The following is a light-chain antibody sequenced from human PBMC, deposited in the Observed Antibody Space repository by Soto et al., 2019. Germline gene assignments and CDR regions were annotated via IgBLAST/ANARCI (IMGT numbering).Light chain of an antibody. V-gene: IGKV1-27*01. CDR2: AAS. CDR1: QDIRNF. CDR3: QKYSSGPV. J-gene: IGKJ3*01. Sequence: DIQMIQSPTSLSASVGDRVTITCRASQDIRNFVAWYQQKPGKAPKLLIYAASTLQSGVPSRFSGSGSGTDFTLTINSLQPEDVATYSCQKYSSGPVFGPGTKVEIK.